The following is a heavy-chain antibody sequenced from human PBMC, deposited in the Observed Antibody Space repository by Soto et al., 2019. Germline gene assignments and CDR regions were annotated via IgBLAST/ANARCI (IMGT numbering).Heavy chain of an antibody. D-gene: IGHD3-16*01. CDR2: TYYRSKWYN. CDR1: GDSVSSNSAA. V-gene: IGHV6-1*01. Sequence: SQTLSLTCAISGDSVSSNSAAWNWIRQSPSRGLEWLGRTYYRSKWYNDYAVSVKSRITINPDTSKNQFPLQLNSVTPEDTAVYYCARWGLGETTNSEYYYYGMDVWGQGTTVTVSS. CDR3: ARWGLGETTNSEYYYYGMDV. J-gene: IGHJ6*02.